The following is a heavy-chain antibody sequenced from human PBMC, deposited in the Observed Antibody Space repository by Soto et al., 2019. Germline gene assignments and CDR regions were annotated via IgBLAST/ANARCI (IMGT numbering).Heavy chain of an antibody. CDR2: INHSGST. V-gene: IGHV4-34*01. CDR1: GGSFSGYY. Sequence: SENLSLTRSVNGGSFSGYYGSWIRQSPGEGLEWIGEINHSGSTSYNPSLKSRVSIAVDTSNNHLSLSLSAVTAADTALYYGARCPRAATSYFCTVVWGQGPTVTVPS. CDR3: ARCPRAATSYFCTVV. J-gene: IGHJ6*02. D-gene: IGHD1-26*01.